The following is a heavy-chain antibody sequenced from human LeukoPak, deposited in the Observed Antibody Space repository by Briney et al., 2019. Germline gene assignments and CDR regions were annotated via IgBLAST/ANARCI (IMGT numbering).Heavy chain of an antibody. CDR2: INHSGST. CDR3: ARVPRGYCSSTSCRGDY. D-gene: IGHD2-2*01. V-gene: IGHV4-34*01. CDR1: GGSFSGYY. J-gene: IGHJ4*02. Sequence: PSGTLSLTCAVYGGSFSGYYWSWIRQPPGKGLEWIGEINHSGSTNYNPSLKSRVTISVDTSKNQFSLKLSSVTAADTAVYYCARVPRGYCSSTSCRGDYWGQGTLVTVSS.